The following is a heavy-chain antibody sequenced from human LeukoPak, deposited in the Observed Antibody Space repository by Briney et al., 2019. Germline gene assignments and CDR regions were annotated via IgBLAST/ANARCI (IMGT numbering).Heavy chain of an antibody. CDR3: AKQSAGSAAWYSLHYDF. Sequence: GGSLRLSCAASGSTLSSYAMTWVRQAPGRGLEWVSSVDGGGGGTYYADSVKGRFTISRDNSKDTLYLQMNGLRAEDTAVYFCAKQSAGSAAWYSLHYDFWGQGTLVTVSS. V-gene: IGHV3-23*01. J-gene: IGHJ4*02. D-gene: IGHD6-13*01. CDR1: GSTLSSYA. CDR2: VDGGGGGT.